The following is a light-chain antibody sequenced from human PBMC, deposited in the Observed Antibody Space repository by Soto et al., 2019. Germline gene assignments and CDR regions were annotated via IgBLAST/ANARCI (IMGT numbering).Light chain of an antibody. CDR3: QQYNKWPLT. CDR1: QTISSW. V-gene: IGKV1-5*03. CDR2: KAS. J-gene: IGKJ4*01. Sequence: DIQMTQSPSTLSGSVGDRVTITCRASQTISSWLAWYQQKPGKAPKLLIYKASTLKSGVPSRFSGSGSGTEFTLTISSLQPDDFAVYYCQQYNKWPLTFGGGTKVEIK.